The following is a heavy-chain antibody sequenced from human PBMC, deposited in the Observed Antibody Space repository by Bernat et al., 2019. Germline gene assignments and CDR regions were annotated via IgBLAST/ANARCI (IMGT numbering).Heavy chain of an antibody. V-gene: IGHV3-72*01. J-gene: IGHJ4*02. CDR2: TRNKANSYTT. Sequence: EVQLVESGGGLVQPGGSLRLSCAASGFTFSDHYMDWVRQAPGKGLEWVGRTRNKANSYTTEYAASVKGRFTISRDDSKNSLYLQMNSLKTEDTAVYYCAVRITMVRGVTVVDYWGQGTLVTVSS. CDR1: GFTFSDHY. CDR3: AVRITMVRGVTVVDY. D-gene: IGHD3-10*01.